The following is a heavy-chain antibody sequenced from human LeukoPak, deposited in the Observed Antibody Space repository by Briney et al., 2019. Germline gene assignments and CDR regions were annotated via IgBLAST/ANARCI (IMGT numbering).Heavy chain of an antibody. J-gene: IGHJ4*02. D-gene: IGHD3-16*02. V-gene: IGHV3-72*01. Sequence: GGSLRLSCAASGFIFSDYFMDWVRQAPGRGLEWVARSTSKSRGYITVYAPSVEGRFTISRDESTSSLFLQVDSLKTEDTAVYYCVRGYQGFDSWGQGSLVTVSS. CDR1: GFIFSDYF. CDR3: VRGYQGFDS. CDR2: STSKSRGYIT.